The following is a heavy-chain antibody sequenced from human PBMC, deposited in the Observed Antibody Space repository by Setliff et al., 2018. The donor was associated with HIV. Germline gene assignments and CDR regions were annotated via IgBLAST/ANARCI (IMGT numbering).Heavy chain of an antibody. CDR1: GGSISSYY. V-gene: IGHV4-4*07. CDR2: IFSSGST. CDR3: ARDPVITMMVGPKFYFDY. Sequence: SETLSLTCTVSGGSISSYYWSWIRQTAGKGLEWIGRIFSSGSTSYNSSLKSRVTMSVDTSKNQFSLRLTSVTAADTAVYYCARDPVITMMVGPKFYFDYWGQGILVTVSS. J-gene: IGHJ4*02. D-gene: IGHD3-22*01.